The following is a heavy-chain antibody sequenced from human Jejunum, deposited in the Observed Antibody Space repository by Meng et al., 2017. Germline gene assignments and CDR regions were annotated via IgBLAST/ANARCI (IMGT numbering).Heavy chain of an antibody. D-gene: IGHD2-15*01. Sequence: GESLKISCAASGFTFSSYTMNWVRQAPGKGLEWVSYISTSSSYIFYADSVRGRFTISRDNTNNAVYLQMTSLRAEDTALYYCTSGYCSGGDCYSGTYFWGQGTLVTSPQ. CDR2: ISTSSSYI. V-gene: IGHV3-21*01. J-gene: IGHJ4*02. CDR1: GFTFSSYT. CDR3: TSGYCSGGDCYSGTYF.